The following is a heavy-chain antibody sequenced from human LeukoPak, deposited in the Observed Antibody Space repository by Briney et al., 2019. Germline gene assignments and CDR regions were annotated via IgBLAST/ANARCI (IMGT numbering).Heavy chain of an antibody. CDR1: GGSISSSSYY. CDR2: IYYSGST. CDR3: ARVTTSVYYYYYMDV. Sequence: SETLSLTCTVSGGSISSSSYYWGWIRHPPGKGLEWIGSIYYSGSTYYNPSLKSRVTISVDTSKNQFSLKLSSVTAADTAVYYCARVTTSVYYYYYMDVWGKGTTVTVSS. V-gene: IGHV4-39*01. D-gene: IGHD4-17*01. J-gene: IGHJ6*03.